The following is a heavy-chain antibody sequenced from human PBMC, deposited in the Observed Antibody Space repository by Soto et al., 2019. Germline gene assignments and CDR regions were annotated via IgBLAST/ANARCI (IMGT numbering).Heavy chain of an antibody. Sequence: QVQLQQWGAGLLKPSETLSLTCAVYGGSFSGYYWTWIRQPPGTGLEWIGEINHSGSTNYKPSLTSRVTIPVDTPKHQFSLKLTSVTAADTAVYYCARDKITGLFDYWGQGTLVTVSS. CDR2: INHSGST. J-gene: IGHJ4*02. CDR3: ARDKITGLFDY. CDR1: GGSFSGYY. D-gene: IGHD2-8*02. V-gene: IGHV4-34*01.